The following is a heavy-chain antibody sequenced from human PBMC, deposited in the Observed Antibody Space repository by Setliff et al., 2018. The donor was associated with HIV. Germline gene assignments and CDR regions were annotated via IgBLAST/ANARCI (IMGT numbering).Heavy chain of an antibody. V-gene: IGHV3-7*03. J-gene: IGHJ6*03. D-gene: IGHD2-15*01. CDR3: ARDIGRDYDIVTLHYMDV. CDR1: GFTFSSYW. Sequence: GGSLRLSCAASGFTFSSYWMSWVRQAPGKGLEWVANIKQNGSEKYYVDSVKGRFTISRDNAKNSLYLQMNSLRAEDTAVYYCARDIGRDYDIVTLHYMDVWGKGTTVTVSS. CDR2: IKQNGSEK.